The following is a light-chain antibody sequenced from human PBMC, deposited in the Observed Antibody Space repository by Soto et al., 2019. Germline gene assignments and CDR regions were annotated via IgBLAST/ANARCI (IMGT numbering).Light chain of an antibody. J-gene: IGKJ2*01. CDR1: QSVSSSY. V-gene: IGKV3-20*01. CDR3: QQYGSSPPRT. CDR2: GAS. Sequence: EIVLTQSPGTLSLSPGERATLSCRASQSVSSSYLAWYQQKPGQAPRLLIYGASSRATGIPDRFSGSGSGTDFTLTISRLEREDFAVYYCQQYGSSPPRTFGQGTKLEIK.